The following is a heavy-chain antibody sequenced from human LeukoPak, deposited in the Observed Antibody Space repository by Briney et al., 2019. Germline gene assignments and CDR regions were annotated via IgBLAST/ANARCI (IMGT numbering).Heavy chain of an antibody. CDR2: IYYSGST. CDR3: ARLGYSGYDNV. V-gene: IGHV4-59*08. J-gene: IGHJ6*02. Sequence: SETLSLTCTVSGGSISSYYWSWIRQPPGKGLEWIGYIYYSGSTNYNPSLKSRVTISVDTSKNQFSLKLSSVTAADTAVYYCARLGYSGYDNVWGQGTTVTVS. D-gene: IGHD5-12*01. CDR1: GGSISSYY.